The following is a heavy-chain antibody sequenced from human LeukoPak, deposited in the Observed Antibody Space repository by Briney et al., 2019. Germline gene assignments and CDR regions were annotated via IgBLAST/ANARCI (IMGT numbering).Heavy chain of an antibody. D-gene: IGHD1-26*01. J-gene: IGHJ3*02. CDR1: GGSISSNY. Sequence: SETLSLTCTVSGGSISSNYWSWIRQPPGKGLEWIGYIYYSGSTNYNPSLKSRVTISVDTSKKQFSLKLSSVTAADTAVYYCARRDTWGAGAFDIWGQGTMVTVSS. CDR3: ARRDTWGAGAFDI. V-gene: IGHV4-59*08. CDR2: IYYSGST.